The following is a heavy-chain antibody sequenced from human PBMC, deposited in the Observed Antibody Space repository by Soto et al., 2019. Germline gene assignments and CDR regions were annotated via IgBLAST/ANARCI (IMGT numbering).Heavy chain of an antibody. V-gene: IGHV3-72*01. Sequence: PGGSLRLSCAASGFTFSDYYMDWVRQAPGKGLEWVGRIRNKANSYTTEYAASVTGRFTISRDASKNSLYLQMNRLKTEDTAVYYCARGHSSFDYWGQGALVTVSS. D-gene: IGHD2-2*01. CDR3: ARGHSSFDY. CDR1: GFTFSDYY. CDR2: IRNKANSYTT. J-gene: IGHJ4*02.